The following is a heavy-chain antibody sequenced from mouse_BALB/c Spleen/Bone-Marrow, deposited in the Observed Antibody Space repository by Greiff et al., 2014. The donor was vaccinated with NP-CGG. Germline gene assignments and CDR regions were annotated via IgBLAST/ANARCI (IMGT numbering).Heavy chain of an antibody. CDR1: GYTFTSYT. CDR2: INPSSGYT. V-gene: IGHV1-4*01. D-gene: IGHD1-1*01. Sequence: VQLQQSGAELARPGASVKMSCKASGYTFTSYTMHWVKQRPGRGLEWIGYINPSSGYTNYNQKFKDKATLTADKSSSTAYMQLSSLTSEDSAVYYCARGLYYYGSSSSFDYWGQGTTLTVSS. J-gene: IGHJ2*01. CDR3: ARGLYYYGSSSSFDY.